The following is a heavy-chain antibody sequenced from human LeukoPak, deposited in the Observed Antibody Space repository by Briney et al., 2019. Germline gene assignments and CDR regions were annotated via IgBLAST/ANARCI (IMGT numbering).Heavy chain of an antibody. CDR3: ARWGVAKDGFDI. CDR1: GGSISSSSYY. Sequence: SETLSLTCTVSGGSISSSSYYWGWIRQPPGKGLEWIGSIYYSGSTYYDPSLKSRVTISVDTSKNQFSLKLSSVTAADTAVYYCARWGVAKDGFDIWGQGTMVTVSS. J-gene: IGHJ3*02. V-gene: IGHV4-39*01. D-gene: IGHD3-16*01. CDR2: IYYSGST.